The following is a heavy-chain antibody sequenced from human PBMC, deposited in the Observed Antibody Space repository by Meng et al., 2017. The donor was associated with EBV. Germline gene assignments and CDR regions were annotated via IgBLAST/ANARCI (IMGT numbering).Heavy chain of an antibody. D-gene: IGHD6-13*01. J-gene: IGHJ4*02. CDR1: GGTFSSHA. Sequence: GPPGESGAEVKKPGSSVKVSCKAYGGTFSSHAISWVRQAPGQGLEWMGGIIPIFGTANYAQKFQGRVTITADKSTSTAYMELSSLRSEDTAVYYCAGAEIAAAGRLDYWGQGTLVTVSS. CDR3: AGAEIAAAGRLDY. CDR2: IIPIFGTA. V-gene: IGHV1-69*06.